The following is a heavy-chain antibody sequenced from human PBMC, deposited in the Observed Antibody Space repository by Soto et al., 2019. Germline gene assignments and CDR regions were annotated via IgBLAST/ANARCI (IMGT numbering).Heavy chain of an antibody. CDR3: ARLRWEVEKTYLDP. D-gene: IGHD4-17*01. V-gene: IGHV4-30-4*01. CDR1: GGSISSADHY. J-gene: IGHJ5*02. Sequence: SETLSLTCSVSGGSISSADHYWSWIRQPPGKGLEWMGYIYHSGNTHYNPSLKSRITISIDTSTNRFSLNLTSVTAADTAVYFSARLRWEVEKTYLDPWGQGALVTVSS. CDR2: IYHSGNT.